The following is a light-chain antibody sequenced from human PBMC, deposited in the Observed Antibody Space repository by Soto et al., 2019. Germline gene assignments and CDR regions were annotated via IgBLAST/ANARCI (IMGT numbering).Light chain of an antibody. CDR1: QSVSSSY. V-gene: IGKV3-20*01. CDR2: GAS. Sequence: VLTQSAGTLSLSPGERATLSCRASQSVSSSYLAWYQQKPGQAPRLLIYGASSRATGIPDRFSGSGSGTDFTLTISRLEPEDFAVYYCQQFSSYPLTFGGGTKVDIK. J-gene: IGKJ4*01. CDR3: QQFSSYPLT.